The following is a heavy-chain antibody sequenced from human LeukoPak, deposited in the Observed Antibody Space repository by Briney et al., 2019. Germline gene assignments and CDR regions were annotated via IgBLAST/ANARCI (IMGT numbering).Heavy chain of an antibody. CDR1: GFMFSNYA. D-gene: IGHD3-10*01. Sequence: GGSLRLSCAASGFMFSNYAMIWVRQAPGKGLERVSAIGGRGGNIHYAESVKGRFTISRDNSKNTLFLQMNSLRAEDTAVYFCARRYGSGGYYNYYYYGMDVWGQGTTVTVSS. V-gene: IGHV3-23*01. CDR2: IGGRGGNI. J-gene: IGHJ6*02. CDR3: ARRYGSGGYYNYYYYGMDV.